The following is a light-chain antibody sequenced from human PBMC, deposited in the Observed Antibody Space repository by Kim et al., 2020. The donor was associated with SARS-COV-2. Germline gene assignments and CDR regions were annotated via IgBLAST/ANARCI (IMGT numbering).Light chain of an antibody. CDR2: AND. CDR3: AAWDDTLDVPV. CDR1: SSNIGKNA. J-gene: IGLJ2*01. Sequence: GQRVTSSCFGGSSNIGKNAVNWYQHLPGTAPKLLVHANDQRPSGVPDRFSGSKSDTSASLAISGLQSADEADYYCAAWDDTLDVPVFGGGTKLTVL. V-gene: IGLV1-44*01.